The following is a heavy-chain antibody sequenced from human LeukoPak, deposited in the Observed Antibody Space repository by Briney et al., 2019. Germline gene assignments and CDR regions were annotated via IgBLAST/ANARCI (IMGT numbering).Heavy chain of an antibody. Sequence: GGSLRLSCAASGFTFSSYWMSWVRQAPGKGLEWVANIKQDGSEKYYVDSVKGRFTISRDNAKNSLYLQMNSLRAEDTAVYYCARDRPYCSSTRRYLLPYYYYGMDVWGQGTTVTVSS. J-gene: IGHJ6*02. CDR1: GFTFSSYW. D-gene: IGHD2-2*01. CDR2: IKQDGSEK. CDR3: ARDRPYCSSTRRYLLPYYYYGMDV. V-gene: IGHV3-7*01.